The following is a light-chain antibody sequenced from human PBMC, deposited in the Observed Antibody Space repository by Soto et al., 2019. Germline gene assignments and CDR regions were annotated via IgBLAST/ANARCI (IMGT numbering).Light chain of an antibody. CDR3: QQRSNWLT. V-gene: IGKV3-11*01. J-gene: IGKJ4*01. Sequence: ESELTQSPATLSLSPGERATLSCRASQSVRSNLAWYQQKPGQAPRLLIYDASNRATGIPARLSGSGSGTEFTLTISSLAPEDFAVYHCQQRSNWLTFGGGTKVDIK. CDR2: DAS. CDR1: QSVRSN.